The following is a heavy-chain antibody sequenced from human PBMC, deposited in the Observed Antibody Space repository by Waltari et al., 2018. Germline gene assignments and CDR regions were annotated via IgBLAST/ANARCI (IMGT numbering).Heavy chain of an antibody. V-gene: IGHV4-59*01. J-gene: IGHJ5*02. Sequence: QVQLQESGPSLLKPSETLSLICTVSGGSISGFYWSWVRQPPGKGLDWIGYIYYTGSTNFNPSLNSRVTMSVDTSKNQFSLKLSSVTAADTAFYYCARGVGGDWEWFDPWGQGTLVTVSS. CDR2: IYYTGST. D-gene: IGHD2-21*02. CDR3: ARGVGGDWEWFDP. CDR1: GGSISGFY.